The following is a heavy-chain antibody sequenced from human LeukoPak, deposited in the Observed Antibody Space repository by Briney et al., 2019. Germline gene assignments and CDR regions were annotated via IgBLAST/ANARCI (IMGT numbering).Heavy chain of an antibody. D-gene: IGHD5-24*01. CDR1: GGTFSSYA. Sequence: GASVKVSCKASGGTFSSYAISWVRQAPGQGLEWMGGIIPIFGTANYAQKFQGRVTITADESTSTAYMELSSLRSEDTAVYYCAQIRPDGYNSGLFDYWGQGTLVTVSS. CDR2: IIPIFGTA. J-gene: IGHJ4*02. V-gene: IGHV1-69*13. CDR3: AQIRPDGYNSGLFDY.